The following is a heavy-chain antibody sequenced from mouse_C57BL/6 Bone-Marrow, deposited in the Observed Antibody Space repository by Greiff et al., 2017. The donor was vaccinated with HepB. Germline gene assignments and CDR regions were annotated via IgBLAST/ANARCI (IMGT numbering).Heavy chain of an antibody. CDR1: GFTFSSYG. Sequence: EVQLVESGGDLVKPGGSLKLSCAASGFTFSSYGMSWVRQTPDKRLEWVATISSGGSYTYYPDSVKGRFTISRDNAKNTLYLQMSSLKSEDTAIYYGARHRRGLLRFPWFAYWGQGTLVTVSA. D-gene: IGHD1-1*01. CDR3: ARHRRGLLRFPWFAY. V-gene: IGHV5-6*01. J-gene: IGHJ3*01. CDR2: ISSGGSYT.